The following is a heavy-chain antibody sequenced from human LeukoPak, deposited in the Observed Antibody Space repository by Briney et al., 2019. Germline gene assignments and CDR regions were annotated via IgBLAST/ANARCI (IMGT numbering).Heavy chain of an antibody. Sequence: KPSETLSLTCAVYGGSFSGYYWSWIRQPPGKGLEWIGETNHSGSTNYNPSLKSRVTISVDTSKNQFSLKLSSVTAADTAVYYCARGTTATQAAYSSGWYYLWFDPWGQGTLVTVSS. CDR1: GGSFSGYY. V-gene: IGHV4-34*01. D-gene: IGHD6-19*01. J-gene: IGHJ5*02. CDR2: TNHSGST. CDR3: ARGTTATQAAYSSGWYYLWFDP.